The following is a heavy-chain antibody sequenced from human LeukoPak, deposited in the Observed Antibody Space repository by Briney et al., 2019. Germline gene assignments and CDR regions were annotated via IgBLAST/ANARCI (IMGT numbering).Heavy chain of an antibody. D-gene: IGHD3-10*01. CDR2: INHSGST. Sequence: SETLSLTCAVYGGSFSGYYWSWIRQPPGKGLEWIGEINHSGSTNYNPSLKSRVTISVDTSKNQFSLKLSSVTAADTAVYYCARGCRVRGVKDWFDPWGQGTLVTVSS. J-gene: IGHJ5*02. V-gene: IGHV4-34*01. CDR3: ARGCRVRGVKDWFDP. CDR1: GGSFSGYY.